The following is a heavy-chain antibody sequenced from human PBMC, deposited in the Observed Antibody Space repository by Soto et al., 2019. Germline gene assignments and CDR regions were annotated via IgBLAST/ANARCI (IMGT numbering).Heavy chain of an antibody. Sequence: EVQLVESGGGLVQPGGSLRLSCAASGFTFSSYSMNWVRQAPGKGLEWVSYISSSSSTIYYADSVKGRFTISRDNAKNALYLQMNSLRGGETAVYYCARDAGYSYGPFDYWGQGTLVTVSS. V-gene: IGHV3-48*01. CDR1: GFTFSSYS. D-gene: IGHD5-18*01. J-gene: IGHJ4*02. CDR2: ISSSSSTI. CDR3: ARDAGYSYGPFDY.